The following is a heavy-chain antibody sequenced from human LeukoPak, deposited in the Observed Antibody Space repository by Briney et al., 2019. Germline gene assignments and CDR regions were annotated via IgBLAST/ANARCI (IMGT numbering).Heavy chain of an antibody. D-gene: IGHD5/OR15-5a*01. CDR2: IIPIFDTA. CDR1: GGTFSSYA. Sequence: GASVKVSCKASGGTFSSYAISWVRQAPGQGLEWMGGIIPIFDTAKYAQKFQGRVTITADESTRTAYMELSSLRSEDTAVYYCARDPVVYGNYYYYIDVWGKGTTVTVSS. J-gene: IGHJ6*03. V-gene: IGHV1-69*13. CDR3: ARDPVVYGNYYYYIDV.